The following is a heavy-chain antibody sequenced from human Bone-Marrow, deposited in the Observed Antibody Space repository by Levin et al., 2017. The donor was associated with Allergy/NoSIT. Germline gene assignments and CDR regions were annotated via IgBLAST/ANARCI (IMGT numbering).Heavy chain of an antibody. CDR3: ARDQHDCSSTSCPRWFDP. CDR2: IYYSGST. CDR1: GGSISSGGYY. D-gene: IGHD2-2*01. Sequence: SETLSLTCTVSGGSISSGGYYWSWIRQHPGKGLEWIGYIYYSGSTYYNPSLKSRVTISVDTSKNQFSLKLSSVTAADTAVYYCARDQHDCSSTSCPRWFDPWGQGTLVTVSS. V-gene: IGHV4-31*03. J-gene: IGHJ5*02.